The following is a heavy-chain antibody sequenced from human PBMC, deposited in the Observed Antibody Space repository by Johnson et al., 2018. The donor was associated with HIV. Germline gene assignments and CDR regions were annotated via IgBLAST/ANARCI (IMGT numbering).Heavy chain of an antibody. Sequence: QVQLVESGGGVVRPGGSLRLSCAASGFTFSDYYMSWIRQAPGKGLEWVSYISSSGSTIYYADSVKGRFTISRDNSKNTLYLQMNSLRAEDTALYYCARQHSYDSSGQGGGLDVWGQGTMVTVSS. CDR3: ARQHSYDSSGQGGGLDV. D-gene: IGHD3-22*01. CDR1: GFTFSDYY. CDR2: ISSSGSTI. J-gene: IGHJ3*01. V-gene: IGHV3-11*01.